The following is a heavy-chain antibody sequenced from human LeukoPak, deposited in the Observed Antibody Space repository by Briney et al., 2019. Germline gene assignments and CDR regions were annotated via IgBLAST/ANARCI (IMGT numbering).Heavy chain of an antibody. CDR2: FDPEDGET. CDR1: GYTLTELS. V-gene: IGHV1-24*01. J-gene: IGHJ4*02. Sequence: GASVKVSCKVSGYTLTELSMHWVRQAPGKGLEWMGGFDPEDGETIYAQKFQGRVTMTEDTSTSTAYMELRSLRSDDTAVYYCARDGIAVAGGFDYWGQGTLVTVSS. CDR3: ARDGIAVAGGFDY. D-gene: IGHD6-19*01.